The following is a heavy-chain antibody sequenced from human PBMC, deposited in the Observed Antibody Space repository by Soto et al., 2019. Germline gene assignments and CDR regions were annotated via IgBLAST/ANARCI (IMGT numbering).Heavy chain of an antibody. CDR1: AGTFSSYA. CDR3: ARRKQRERNFDY. CDR2: IIPIFGTA. Sequence: QVQLVQSGAEVKKPGSSVKVSCKASAGTFSSYAISWVRQAPGQGLEWMGGIIPIFGTANYAQKFQGRVTITADESTSTAYSELSSLRAEDTAVYYCARRKQRERNFDYWGQGTLVTVSS. J-gene: IGHJ4*02. V-gene: IGHV1-69*01. D-gene: IGHD1-1*01.